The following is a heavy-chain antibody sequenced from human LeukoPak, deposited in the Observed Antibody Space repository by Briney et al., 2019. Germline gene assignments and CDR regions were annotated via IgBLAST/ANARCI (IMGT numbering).Heavy chain of an antibody. CDR3: ARDTYCSGGSCYSGFDY. CDR2: ISSSSSTI. Sequence: GGSLRLSCAASGFTFSSYSMNWVRQAPGKGLEWVSYISSSSSTIYYADSVKGRFTISRDNSKNTLYLQMNSLRAEDTAVYYCARDTYCSGGSCYSGFDYWGQGTLVTVSS. J-gene: IGHJ4*02. V-gene: IGHV3-48*01. D-gene: IGHD2-15*01. CDR1: GFTFSSYS.